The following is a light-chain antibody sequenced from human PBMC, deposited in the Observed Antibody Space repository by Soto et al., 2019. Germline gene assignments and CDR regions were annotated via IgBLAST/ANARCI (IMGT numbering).Light chain of an antibody. CDR3: QHYNSYSEA. J-gene: IGKJ1*01. V-gene: IGKV3-20*01. Sequence: EIVLTQSPATLSLSPGERATLSCRASQSVAYTYLAWFQQKPGQAPRLLIYGASNRATGIPDRFSGSGSGTDFTLTISRLEPEDFATYYCQHYNSYSEAFGQGTKVELK. CDR1: QSVAYTY. CDR2: GAS.